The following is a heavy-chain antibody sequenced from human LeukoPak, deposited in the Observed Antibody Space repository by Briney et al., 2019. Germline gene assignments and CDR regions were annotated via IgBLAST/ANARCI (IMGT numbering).Heavy chain of an antibody. CDR2: INPNSGNT. D-gene: IGHD1-26*01. V-gene: IGHV1-8*03. Sequence: GASVKVSCKASGYTFTSYYMHWVRQATGQGLEWMGWINPNSGNTGYAQKFQGRVTITRNTSISTAYMELSSLRSEDTAVYYCARGSRYSGSLDFDYWGQGTLVTVSS. CDR3: ARGSRYSGSLDFDY. J-gene: IGHJ4*02. CDR1: GYTFTSYY.